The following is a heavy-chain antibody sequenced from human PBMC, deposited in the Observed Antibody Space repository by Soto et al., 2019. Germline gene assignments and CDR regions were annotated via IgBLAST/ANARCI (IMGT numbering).Heavy chain of an antibody. D-gene: IGHD3-3*01. J-gene: IGHJ4*02. Sequence: GGFLRLYCAASGFTYRSYAMSSVRQAPRKWLEGVSGVSGGGGRTYYADSVKGRFTIPKDNSKNTLDLQMNSLRAEDTAVHYCAKTRYDFWSGLTADYWGQGTLVTVSS. CDR3: AKTRYDFWSGLTADY. CDR1: GFTYRSYA. V-gene: IGHV3-23*01. CDR2: VSGGGGRT.